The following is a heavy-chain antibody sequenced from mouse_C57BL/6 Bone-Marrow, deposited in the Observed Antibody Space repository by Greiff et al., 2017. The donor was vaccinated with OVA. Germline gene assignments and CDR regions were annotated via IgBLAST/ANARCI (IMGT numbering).Heavy chain of an antibody. CDR1: GFTFTDYY. Sequence: EVQRVESGGGLVQPGGSLSLSCAASGFTFTDYYMSWVRQPPGKALEWLGFIRNKANGYTTEYSASVKGRFTISRDNSQSILYLQMNALRAEDSATYYCASPHYYGSSYAMDYWGQGTSVTVSS. J-gene: IGHJ4*01. CDR2: IRNKANGYTT. D-gene: IGHD1-1*01. CDR3: ASPHYYGSSYAMDY. V-gene: IGHV7-3*01.